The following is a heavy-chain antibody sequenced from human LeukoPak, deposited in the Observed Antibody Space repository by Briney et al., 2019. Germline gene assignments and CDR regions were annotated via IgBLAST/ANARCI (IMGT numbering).Heavy chain of an antibody. CDR1: GLTFSNSW. CDR2: INSDGSST. CDR3: ARVTASSTRPGL. D-gene: IGHD2-2*01. Sequence: GGSLRLSCEASGLTFSNSWMHWVRQVPGKGLVWVSRINSDGSSTSYADSVKGRFTISRDNAKNTLYLQMNSLRAEDTAVYYCARVTASSTRPGLWGQGTLVTVSS. J-gene: IGHJ4*02. V-gene: IGHV3-74*01.